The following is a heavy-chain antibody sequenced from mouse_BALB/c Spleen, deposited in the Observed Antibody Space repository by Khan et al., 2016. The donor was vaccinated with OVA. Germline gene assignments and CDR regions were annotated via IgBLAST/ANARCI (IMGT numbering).Heavy chain of an antibody. J-gene: IGHJ3*01. CDR2: IFPNNGDS. V-gene: IGHV1S29*02. Sequence: VQLQQSGPEVVKPGASVKMSCKASGYTFTDYNMDWVKQSHGKSLEWIGYIFPNNGDSGYNQKFKTKVTLTVEHSASTAYMELHSLTTEDSAICCSVRSGSCSFAFWGPGTLVTVSA. D-gene: IGHD2-2*01. CDR1: GYTFTDYN. CDR3: VRSGSCSFAF.